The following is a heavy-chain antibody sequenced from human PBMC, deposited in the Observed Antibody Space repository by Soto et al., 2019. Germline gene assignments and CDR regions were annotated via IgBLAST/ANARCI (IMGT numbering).Heavy chain of an antibody. V-gene: IGHV4-34*01. J-gene: IGHJ4*02. CDR3: ARGVTYYYGSGSYYKIDY. D-gene: IGHD3-10*01. CDR2: INHSGST. Sequence: PSETLFLTCAVYGGSFSGYYWSWIRQHPGKGLEWIGEINHSGSTNYNPSLKSRVTISVDTSKNQFSLKLSSVTAADTAVYYCARGVTYYYGSGSYYKIDYWGQGTLVTVSS. CDR1: GGSFSGYY.